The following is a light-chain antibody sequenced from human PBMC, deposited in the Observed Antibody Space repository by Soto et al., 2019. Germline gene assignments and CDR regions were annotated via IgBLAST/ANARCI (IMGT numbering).Light chain of an antibody. CDR1: SSDVGGYNY. J-gene: IGLJ1*01. Sequence: QSVLNQPASVSGSPGQSITISCTGTSSDVGGYNYVSWYQQHPGKAPKLMIYDVSNRPSGVSNRFSGSKSGNTASLTISGLQAYDEADYYCSSYTSSSTLFGTGNKVTVL. V-gene: IGLV2-14*01. CDR2: DVS. CDR3: SSYTSSSTL.